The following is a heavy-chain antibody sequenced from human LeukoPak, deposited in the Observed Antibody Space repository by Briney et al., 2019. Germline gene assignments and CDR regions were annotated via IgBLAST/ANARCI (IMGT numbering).Heavy chain of an antibody. Sequence: GGSLRLSCAASGFTFSSNWMHWVRQAPGKGLVWVSRINEDGSTTNYADSVKGRSTIFRDTDKNTLYLQMNSLRAEDTAVYYCVRDLGGRSGHWGQGTLVTVSS. CDR1: GFTFSSNW. CDR3: VRDLGGRSGH. D-gene: IGHD1-26*01. CDR2: INEDGSTT. V-gene: IGHV3-74*01. J-gene: IGHJ4*02.